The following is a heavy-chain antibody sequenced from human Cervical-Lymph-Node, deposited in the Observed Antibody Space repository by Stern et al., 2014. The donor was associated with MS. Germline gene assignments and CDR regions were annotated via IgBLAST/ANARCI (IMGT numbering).Heavy chain of an antibody. V-gene: IGHV7-4-1*02. Sequence: QVQLVQSGSELKKPGASVKVSCKASGYNLTTFAINWVRQAPGQGLEWMGWINTKTGNPTFAQGFTGRFVFALDASINTAYLQIISLKAEDSAVYYCATWGAGSSPRLFYWGQGTLVTVSS. D-gene: IGHD6-6*01. J-gene: IGHJ4*02. CDR3: ATWGAGSSPRLFY. CDR1: GYNLTTFA. CDR2: INTKTGNP.